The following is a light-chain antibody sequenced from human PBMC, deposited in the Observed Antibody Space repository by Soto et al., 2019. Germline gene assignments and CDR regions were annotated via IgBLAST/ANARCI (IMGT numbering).Light chain of an antibody. CDR2: EVT. J-gene: IGLJ2*01. V-gene: IGLV2-18*02. Sequence: QSVLTQPPSVSGSPGQSVTISCTGTSSDVGSYNRVSWYQQPPGTAPKLMIYEVTNRPSGVPDRFSWTKSGNTASLTISGLQAEDAADYYCSSYTTDTPLVFGGGTKLTVL. CDR3: SSYTTDTPLV. CDR1: SSDVGSYNR.